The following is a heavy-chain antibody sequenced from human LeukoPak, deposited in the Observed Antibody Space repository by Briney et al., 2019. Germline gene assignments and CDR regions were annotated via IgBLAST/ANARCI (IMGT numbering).Heavy chain of an antibody. CDR2: ISSSGSTI. CDR1: GFTFSDYY. CDR3: ARFPGSHYSSLLDY. Sequence: PGGSLRLSCAASGFTFSDYYMIWIRQAPGKGLEWVSYISSSGSTIYDADSVKGRFTISRDNAKNSLYLQMNSLRAEDTAVYYCARFPGSHYSSLLDYWGQGTLVTVSS. D-gene: IGHD6-13*01. J-gene: IGHJ4*02. V-gene: IGHV3-11*01.